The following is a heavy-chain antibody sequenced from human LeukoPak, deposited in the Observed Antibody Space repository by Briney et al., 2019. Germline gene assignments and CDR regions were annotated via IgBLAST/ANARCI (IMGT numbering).Heavy chain of an antibody. D-gene: IGHD3-3*01. CDR1: GFTVSSNY. Sequence: GGSLRLSCAASGFTVSSNYMSWVRQAPGKGLEWVSVIYSGGSTYYADSVKGRFTISRDNSKNTLYLQMNSLRAEDTAVYYCASEGGVVIMDMDVWGQGTTVTVSS. J-gene: IGHJ6*02. V-gene: IGHV3-66*02. CDR2: IYSGGST. CDR3: ASEGGVVIMDMDV.